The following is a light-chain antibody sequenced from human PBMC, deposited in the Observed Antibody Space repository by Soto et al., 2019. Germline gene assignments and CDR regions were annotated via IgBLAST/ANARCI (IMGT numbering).Light chain of an antibody. V-gene: IGKV3-15*01. J-gene: IGKJ1*01. CDR3: HQYYSWRT. CDR1: QSVNRN. CDR2: GAS. Sequence: DIVMTQSPATLSVSPGERATISCRASQSVNRNIAWSQQKPGQAPRLLIYGASTRATGVPARFSGSGSGTEFTLTISSLQSEDFAVYYCHQYYSWRTFGQGTNVEI.